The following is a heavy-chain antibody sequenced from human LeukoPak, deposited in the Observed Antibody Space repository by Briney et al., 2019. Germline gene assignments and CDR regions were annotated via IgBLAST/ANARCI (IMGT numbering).Heavy chain of an antibody. CDR2: INDSGHA. V-gene: IGHV4-34*01. CDR1: GASFRAYY. J-gene: IGHJ2*01. Sequence: PSETLSLTCAVYGASFRAYYWSWVRQAPGKGLEWVGEINDSGHARYNASLKSRVTMSVDTSKNQFSLKLKSVTAADTVGYYRASSRDLYHDAFASYWYFNVWGGGSLVTVLS. CDR3: ASSRDLYHDAFASYWYFNV. D-gene: IGHD3-3*01.